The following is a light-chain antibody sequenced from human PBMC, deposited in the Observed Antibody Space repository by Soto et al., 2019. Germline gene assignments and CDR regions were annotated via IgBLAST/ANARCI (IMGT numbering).Light chain of an antibody. Sequence: QSVLTQPLSVSASPGQRVTISCSGGSSNIGSNTVAWYQHLPGTAPPRLIFTAGQRPSGVPGRFSGSKSGTSASLAISGLQSEDEGVYYCSAWDNSRNGYVFGPGTKVTVL. CDR1: SSNIGSNT. V-gene: IGLV1-44*01. CDR2: TAG. CDR3: SAWDNSRNGYV. J-gene: IGLJ1*01.